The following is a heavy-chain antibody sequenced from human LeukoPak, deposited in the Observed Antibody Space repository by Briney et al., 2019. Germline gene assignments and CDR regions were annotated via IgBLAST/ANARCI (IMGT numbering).Heavy chain of an antibody. Sequence: SVKVSCKASGGSFSSYVITWVRQAPGQGLEWMGRIIPVFGVSNFAQKFQGRVTITADQSTNTAHLELSRLESGDTAVYYCTREGVYAPDPSSYHRDAFDIWGQGTVVIVSS. CDR1: GGSFSSYV. V-gene: IGHV1-69*04. CDR3: TREGVYAPDPSSYHRDAFDI. D-gene: IGHD3-16*02. J-gene: IGHJ3*02. CDR2: IIPVFGVS.